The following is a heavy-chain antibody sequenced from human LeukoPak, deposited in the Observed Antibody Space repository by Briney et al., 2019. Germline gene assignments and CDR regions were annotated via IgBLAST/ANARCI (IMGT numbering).Heavy chain of an antibody. CDR1: GGSISSYY. D-gene: IGHD6-6*01. CDR3: ATGGSSLSIFDY. J-gene: IGHJ4*02. Sequence: SETLSLTCTVSGGSISSYYWSWFRQPAGKGLEWFGRIYTSGSTNYNPSLKSRVTMSVDTSKNQFSLKLSSVTAADTAVYYCATGGSSLSIFDYWGQGTLVTVSS. CDR2: IYTSGST. V-gene: IGHV4-4*07.